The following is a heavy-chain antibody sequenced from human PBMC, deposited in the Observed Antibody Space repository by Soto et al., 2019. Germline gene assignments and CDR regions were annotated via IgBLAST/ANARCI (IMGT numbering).Heavy chain of an antibody. J-gene: IGHJ5*02. CDR2: IYYSGSN. V-gene: IGHV4-31*01. Sequence: QVQLQESGPGLVKPSQTLSLTCTVSGGSISSGGYYWSWIRQHPGKGLEWIGYIYYSGSNYYNPSLKSYVSIAVDTSKNQFSRKLSSVTAADTAVYYCARGGYYGSESYRWFDPWCQGTLVTVSS. CDR1: GGSISSGGYY. D-gene: IGHD3-10*01. CDR3: ARGGYYGSESYRWFDP.